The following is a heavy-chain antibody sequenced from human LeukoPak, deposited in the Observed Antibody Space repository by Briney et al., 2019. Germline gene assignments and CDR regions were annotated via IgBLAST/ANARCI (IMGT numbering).Heavy chain of an antibody. CDR1: GYTFTSYY. Sequence: ASVKVSCKASGYTFTSYYMHWVRQAPGQGLEWMGIINPSGGSTSYAQKFQGRVTMTRDTSINTAYMELSRLRSDDTAVYYCARDISGSYDCWGQGTLVTVSS. V-gene: IGHV1-46*01. CDR3: ARDISGSYDC. J-gene: IGHJ4*02. CDR2: INPSGGST. D-gene: IGHD3-10*01.